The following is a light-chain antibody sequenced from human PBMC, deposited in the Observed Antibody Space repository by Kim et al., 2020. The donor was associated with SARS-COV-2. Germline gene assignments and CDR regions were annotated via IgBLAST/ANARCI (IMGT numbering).Light chain of an antibody. V-gene: IGLV4-69*01. CDR2: VKSDGSH. J-gene: IGLJ3*02. CDR1: SGHNSYA. Sequence: ASGKRTYTLGSGHNSYAGAWHQRRREKRPRVVVKVKSDGSHNKGGGMPDRFSGTASGAERYLTISSLQSEDEADYYCQTWGPGIRVFGGGTQLTVL. CDR3: QTWGPGIRV.